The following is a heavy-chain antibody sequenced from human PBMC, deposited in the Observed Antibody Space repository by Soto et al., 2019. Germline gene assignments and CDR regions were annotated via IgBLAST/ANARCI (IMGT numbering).Heavy chain of an antibody. J-gene: IGHJ6*03. D-gene: IGHD6-19*01. Sequence: QDQLVQSGGEVKKPGASVKVSCKASGYSFTNYGITWVRQAPGQGFEWRGWISADIGDTNYAQKLQGRVTMTTDASTRTVYLELRSLRSDDTAVYYCARDRGVAPPVAGNTHYYYYMDVWGKGTTVTVSS. CDR2: ISADIGDT. V-gene: IGHV1-18*01. CDR3: ARDRGVAPPVAGNTHYYYYMDV. CDR1: GYSFTNYG.